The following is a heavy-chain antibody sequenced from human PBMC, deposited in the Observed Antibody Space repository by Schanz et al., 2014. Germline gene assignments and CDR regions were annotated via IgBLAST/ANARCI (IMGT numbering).Heavy chain of an antibody. J-gene: IGHJ1*01. CDR2: IATSSSTR. Sequence: VQLVESGGGLVQPGGSLRLSCAASGFTFSDYYMSWIRQVPGKGLEWLSYIATSSSTRHYADSVKGRVTISRDNAKNSVSLQMRRLRVEDTAVYYCASGVHVSSLQKGLQFWGRGTLVIVSS. V-gene: IGHV3-11*04. CDR1: GFTFSDYY. D-gene: IGHD3-10*01. CDR3: ASGVHVSSLQKGLQF.